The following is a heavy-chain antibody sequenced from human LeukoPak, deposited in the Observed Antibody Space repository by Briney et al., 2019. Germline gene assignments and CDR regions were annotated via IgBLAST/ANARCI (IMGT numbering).Heavy chain of an antibody. CDR2: IDRSSNTI. D-gene: IGHD2-2*01. V-gene: IGHV3-48*04. CDR1: GFTLNTAS. Sequence: PGGSLRLSCAASGFTLNTASMNWVRQAPGKGLEWISYIDRSSNTIYYADSVKGRFTISRDSAKNSLYLQMNSLRAEDTAVYYCAKNQGEYQLLSEVDYWGQGTLVTVSS. CDR3: AKNQGEYQLLSEVDY. J-gene: IGHJ4*02.